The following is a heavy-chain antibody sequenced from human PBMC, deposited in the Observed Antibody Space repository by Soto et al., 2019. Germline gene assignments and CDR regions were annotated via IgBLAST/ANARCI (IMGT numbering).Heavy chain of an antibody. V-gene: IGHV4-34*01. CDR3: ARQERYSGSSGGAYYYYYGMDV. J-gene: IGHJ6*02. Sequence: SETLSLTCAVYGGSFSGYYWSWIRQPPGKGLEWIGEINHSGSTNYNPSLKSRVTISVDTSKNQFSLKLSSVTAADTAVYYCARQERYSGSSGGAYYYYYGMDVWGQGTTVTVSS. CDR2: INHSGST. D-gene: IGHD1-26*01. CDR1: GGSFSGYY.